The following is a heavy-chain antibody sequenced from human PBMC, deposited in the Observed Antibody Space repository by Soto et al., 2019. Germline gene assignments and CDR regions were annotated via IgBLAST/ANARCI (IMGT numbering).Heavy chain of an antibody. D-gene: IGHD2-2*02. V-gene: IGHV4-4*02. Sequence: PSETLSLTCAVSGGSISNNYWWSWVRQSPGKGLVWIGEISHRGTINYNPSLKSRVTISVDTSKNQFSLKLSSVTAADTAVYYCAGSYCSSTSCHRGKRLDYWGQGTLVTVSS. J-gene: IGHJ4*02. CDR2: ISHRGTI. CDR3: AGSYCSSTSCHRGKRLDY. CDR1: GGSISNNYW.